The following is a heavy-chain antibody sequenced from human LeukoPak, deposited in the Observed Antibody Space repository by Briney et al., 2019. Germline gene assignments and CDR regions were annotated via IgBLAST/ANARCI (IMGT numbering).Heavy chain of an antibody. J-gene: IGHJ4*02. Sequence: GGSLRLSCAASGFTFSSYAMHWVRQAPGKGLEWVAVISYDGSNKYYADSVKGRFTISRDNTMNSLYLQMNSLRAEDTAIYYCARSLPYGTTWYGRSDFWGQGTLVTVSS. CDR1: GFTFSSYA. D-gene: IGHD6-13*01. V-gene: IGHV3-30-3*01. CDR3: ARSLPYGTTWYGRSDF. CDR2: ISYDGSNK.